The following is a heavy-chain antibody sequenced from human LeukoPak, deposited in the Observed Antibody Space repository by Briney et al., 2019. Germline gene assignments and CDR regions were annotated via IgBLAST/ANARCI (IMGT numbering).Heavy chain of an antibody. Sequence: PGGSLRLSRAASGFTFSSYSMNWVRQAPGNGLEWVSSISSSSSYIYYADSVKGRFTISRDNAKNSLYLQMNSLRAEDTAVYYCARDSRRLDYYYGMDVWGQGTTVTVSS. J-gene: IGHJ6*02. CDR3: ARDSRRLDYYYGMDV. V-gene: IGHV3-21*01. D-gene: IGHD6-13*01. CDR2: ISSSSSYI. CDR1: GFTFSSYS.